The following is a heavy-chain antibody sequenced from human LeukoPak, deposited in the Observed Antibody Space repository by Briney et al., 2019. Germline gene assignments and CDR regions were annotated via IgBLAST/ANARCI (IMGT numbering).Heavy chain of an antibody. V-gene: IGHV4-61*08. CDR2: IYHSGST. D-gene: IGHD5-18*01. CDR3: ARAPLGYSYGYYFDY. J-gene: IGHJ4*02. Sequence: PSETLSLTCTVSGGSVSSGDYYWSWIRQPPGKGLEWIGYIYHSGSTNYNPSLKSRVTISIDTSKNQFSLKLSSVTAADTAVYYCARAPLGYSYGYYFDYWGQGTLVTVSS. CDR1: GGSVSSGDYY.